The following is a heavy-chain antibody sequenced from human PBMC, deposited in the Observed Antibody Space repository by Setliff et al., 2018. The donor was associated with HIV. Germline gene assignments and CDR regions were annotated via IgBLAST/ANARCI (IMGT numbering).Heavy chain of an antibody. CDR3: ASAYGSGSYPGD. Sequence: TLSLTCTVSGGSISSSNYYWGWIRQPPGKGLEWIGSIYYSGSTYDNPSLKSRVTISVDMSKNQFSLKLSSVTAADTAVYYCASAYGSGSYPGDWGQGTQVTVSS. V-gene: IGHV4-39*07. D-gene: IGHD3-10*01. CDR1: GGSISSSNYY. J-gene: IGHJ4*02. CDR2: IYYSGST.